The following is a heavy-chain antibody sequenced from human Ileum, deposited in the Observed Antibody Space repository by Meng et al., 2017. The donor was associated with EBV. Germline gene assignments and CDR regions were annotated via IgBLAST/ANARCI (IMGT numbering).Heavy chain of an antibody. Sequence: EVQMVTSGGGLVKPGGSLRLSCAASGFTFSKNGMNWVRQTPGKGLEWVSSIDSGSSYIYYADSVKGRFTISRDNARNSLYLQMNSLRAEDTAVYYCARDVTSGSSIDWGHGPLVTVYS. V-gene: IGHV3-21*01. CDR3: ARDVTSGSSID. CDR2: IDSGSSYI. J-gene: IGHJ4*01. D-gene: IGHD1-26*01. CDR1: GFTFSKNG.